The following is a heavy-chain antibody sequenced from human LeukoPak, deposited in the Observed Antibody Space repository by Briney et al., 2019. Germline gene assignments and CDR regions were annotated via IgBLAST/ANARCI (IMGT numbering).Heavy chain of an antibody. V-gene: IGHV3-48*03. CDR3: ARGARSSY. CDR2: ISSSGGTT. CDR1: GFTFGSYE. Sequence: GVSLRLSCAASGFTFGSYEMNWVRQAPGKGLEWVSYISSSGGTTYYADSVKGRFTISRDHAKNSLSLQMNSLRAEDTAVYYCARGARSSYWGQGTLVTVSS. J-gene: IGHJ4*02.